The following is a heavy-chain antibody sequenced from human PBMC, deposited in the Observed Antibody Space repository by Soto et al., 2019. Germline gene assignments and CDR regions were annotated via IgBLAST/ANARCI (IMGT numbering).Heavy chain of an antibody. D-gene: IGHD3-22*01. Sequence: SETLSLTCTVSGGSISSGGYYWSWIRQHPGKGLEWIGYIYYSGSTYYNPSLKSRVTISVDRSKNQFSLKLSSVTAADTAVYYCARHYYDSSGYYYESNWFDPWGQGTLVTVSS. J-gene: IGHJ5*02. CDR3: ARHYYDSSGYYYESNWFDP. V-gene: IGHV4-31*02. CDR2: IYYSGST. CDR1: GGSISSGGYY.